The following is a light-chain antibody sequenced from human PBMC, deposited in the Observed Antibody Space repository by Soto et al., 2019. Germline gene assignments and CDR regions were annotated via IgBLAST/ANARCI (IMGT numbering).Light chain of an antibody. CDR2: AAS. CDR1: QSISSY. V-gene: IGKV1-39*01. CDR3: KHSYSPPAT. Sequence: DVQRTQSASARSESVGDVVTIGGRGMQSISSYLNWYQQKPGKAPKLLIYAASSLQSGVPSRFSGRGAGRHITLTISSLQPEDFATYYCKHSYSPPATCAQGPKV. J-gene: IGKJ1*01.